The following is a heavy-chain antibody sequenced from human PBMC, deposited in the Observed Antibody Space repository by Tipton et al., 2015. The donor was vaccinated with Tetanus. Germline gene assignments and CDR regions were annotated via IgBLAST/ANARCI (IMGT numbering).Heavy chain of an antibody. CDR2: ISASGST. J-gene: IGHJ4*02. CDR1: GGSLRSGDHY. D-gene: IGHD3-10*01. V-gene: IGHV4-61*08. Sequence: GLVKPSETLSLTCTVSGGSLRSGDHYWSWIRQPPGKGLEWLAYISASGSTNSNYSLKSRITISRDTSKNQFSLKLASVTAADTAVYYCARSKLLWFGESLSGLDSWGQGTLVTVSA. CDR3: ARSKLLWFGESLSGLDS.